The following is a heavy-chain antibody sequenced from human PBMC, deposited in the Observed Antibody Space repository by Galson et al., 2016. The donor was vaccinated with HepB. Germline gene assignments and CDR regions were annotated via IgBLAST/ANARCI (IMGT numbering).Heavy chain of an antibody. V-gene: IGHV3-30-3*01. CDR1: GFIFSTYA. J-gene: IGHJ4*02. D-gene: IGHD6-19*01. CDR3: AREGHYSAWFVIDY. CDR2: ISNDGSNY. Sequence: SLRLSCAASGFIFSTYAMHWVRQAPGKGLEWVAIISNDGSNYYSADSVKGRFTISRDNSKNTLYLQMNSLRAEDTAVYYCAREGHYSAWFVIDYWGQGTLVTVSS.